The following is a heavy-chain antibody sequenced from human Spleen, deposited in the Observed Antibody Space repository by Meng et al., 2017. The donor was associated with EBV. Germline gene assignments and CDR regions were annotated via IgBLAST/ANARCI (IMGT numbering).Heavy chain of an antibody. CDR2: IYHSGST. Sequence: QVQLQESDPGLVKPSGTLSLNCAVSGGSISSSNWWSWVRQTPGKGLEWIGEIYHSGSTSYNPSLESRVTISVDKSKNQIFLKLRSVTAADTAVYYCAQRERWGLDPWGQGTLVTVSS. J-gene: IGHJ5*02. D-gene: IGHD3-16*01. CDR3: AQRERWGLDP. V-gene: IGHV4-4*02. CDR1: GGSISSSNW.